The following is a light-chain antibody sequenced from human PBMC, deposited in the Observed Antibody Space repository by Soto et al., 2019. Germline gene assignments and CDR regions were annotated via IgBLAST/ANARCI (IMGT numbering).Light chain of an antibody. CDR2: DVS. Sequence: QSALTQPASVSGSPGQSITISCTGPSSDVGGYNYVSWYQQHPGKAPKLMIYDVSNRPSGVSNRFSGSKSGNTASLTISGLQAEDEADYYCSSYTSRRTVVFGGGTKVTVL. J-gene: IGLJ2*01. CDR3: SSYTSRRTVV. V-gene: IGLV2-14*01. CDR1: SSDVGGYNY.